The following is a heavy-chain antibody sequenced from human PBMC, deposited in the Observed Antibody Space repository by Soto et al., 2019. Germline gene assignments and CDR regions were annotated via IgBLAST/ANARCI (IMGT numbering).Heavy chain of an antibody. CDR1: GDSVSSNSAA. Sequence: SQTLSLSCAISGDSVSSNSAAWNWIRQSPSRGLEWLGRAYYRSKWYNDYAVSVKRRITINPDTSKNQFSLQLNSVTPEDTAVYYCARGYPDTTMVLYYCGMDVWGQGTTVTVSS. CDR2: AYYRSKWYN. V-gene: IGHV6-1*01. J-gene: IGHJ6*02. D-gene: IGHD5-18*01. CDR3: ARGYPDTTMVLYYCGMDV.